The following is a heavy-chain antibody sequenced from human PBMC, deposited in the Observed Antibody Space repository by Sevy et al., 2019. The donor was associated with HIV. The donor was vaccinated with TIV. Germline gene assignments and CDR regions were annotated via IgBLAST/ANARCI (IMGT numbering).Heavy chain of an antibody. CDR2: TYYRSKWCN. Sequence: KQSQTLSLTCAISGDSVSSNSAAWNWIRQSPSRGLEWLGRTYYRSKWCNNYALSVRSRITINPDTSKNQFSLQLNSVTPEDTAVYFCARDTAYLFDYWGQGTLVTVSS. CDR3: ARDTAYLFDY. D-gene: IGHD5-18*01. CDR1: GDSVSSNSAA. V-gene: IGHV6-1*01. J-gene: IGHJ4*02.